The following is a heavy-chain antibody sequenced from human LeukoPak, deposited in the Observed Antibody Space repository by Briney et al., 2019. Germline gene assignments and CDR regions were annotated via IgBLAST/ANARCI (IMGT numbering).Heavy chain of an antibody. D-gene: IGHD1-26*01. CDR2: IDHGGVT. CDR1: GASIDFESYY. CDR3: ARGHDYYSEYFQH. V-gene: IGHV4-61*02. J-gene: IGHJ1*01. Sequence: SQTLSFTCTVSGASIDFESYYWTWVRQSAGKGLEWIGRIDHGGVTNYNPSLQSRVTISLDTSQKQFSLKLSSVTAADTAVYYCARGHDYYSEYFQHWGQGTLVSVSS.